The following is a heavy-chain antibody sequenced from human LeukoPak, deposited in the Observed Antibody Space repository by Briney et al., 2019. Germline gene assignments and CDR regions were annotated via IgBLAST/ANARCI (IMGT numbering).Heavy chain of an antibody. CDR3: ARAGTVQDAFDI. CDR2: IKKDGSDK. V-gene: IGHV3-7*01. CDR1: GFTFNNYW. J-gene: IGHJ3*02. Sequence: GGSLRLSCAASGFTFNNYWMSWVRQAPGKGPEWVANIKKDGSDKYYADSVKGRFTISRDNSKNTLYLQMNSLRAEDTAVYYCARAGTVQDAFDIWGQGTMVTVSS. D-gene: IGHD6-13*01.